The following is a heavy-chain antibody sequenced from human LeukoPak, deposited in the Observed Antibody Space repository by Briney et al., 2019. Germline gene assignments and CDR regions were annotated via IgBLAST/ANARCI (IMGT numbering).Heavy chain of an antibody. V-gene: IGHV3-73*01. D-gene: IGHD3-9*01. CDR1: GFTFSGSA. CDR2: IRSKANSYAT. CDR3: TRLTYGDN. Sequence: GGSLRLSCAASGFTFSGSAMHWVRQASGKGLEWVGRIRSKANSYATAYAAWEKGRFTISRDDSKNTAYLQMNSLKTEDTAVYYCTRLTYGDNWGQGTLVTVSS. J-gene: IGHJ4*02.